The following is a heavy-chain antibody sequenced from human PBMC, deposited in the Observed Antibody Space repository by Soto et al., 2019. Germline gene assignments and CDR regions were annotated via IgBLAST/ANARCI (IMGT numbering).Heavy chain of an antibody. CDR1: SGSMISHY. D-gene: IGHD2-2*01. CDR3: ASEKPGHQFEY. J-gene: IGHJ4*02. CDR2: IYPNGIS. Sequence: TETLSLTGTVSSGSMISHYWSRIRQSPGKVLDWIGYIYPNGISRYNPPLNSRLTILVDTPKNYVVLRLSSVNAADTAVYCCASEKPGHQFEYWGQG. V-gene: IGHV4-59*11.